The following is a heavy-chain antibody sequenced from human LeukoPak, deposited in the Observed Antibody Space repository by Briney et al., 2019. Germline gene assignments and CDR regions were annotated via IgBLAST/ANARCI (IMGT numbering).Heavy chain of an antibody. J-gene: IGHJ3*02. CDR3: TRRYNYDSSGYYYVRDAFDI. D-gene: IGHD3-22*01. V-gene: IGHV3-15*01. CDR2: IKSKTDGGTT. Sequence: GGSLRLSCAASGFTFSNAWMSWVRQAPGKGLEWVGRIKSKTDGGTTDYAAPVKGRFTISRDDSKNTLYLQMNSLKTEDTAVYYCTRRYNYDSSGYYYVRDAFDIWGQGTMVTVSS. CDR1: GFTFSNAW.